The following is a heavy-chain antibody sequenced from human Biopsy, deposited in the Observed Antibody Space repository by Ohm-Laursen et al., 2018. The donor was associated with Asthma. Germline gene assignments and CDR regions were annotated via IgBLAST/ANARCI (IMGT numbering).Heavy chain of an antibody. J-gene: IGHJ1*01. V-gene: IGHV3-30*18. Sequence: SLRLSCSASGFTFSSFGIHWVRQAPGKGLEWVAVISYDGSDKYYADSVKGRFTISRDNSKNTLYLQMNSLRAEDTAVYYCAKGHGDYVFPYFQHWGQDTLVTVSS. CDR3: AKGHGDYVFPYFQH. CDR2: ISYDGSDK. CDR1: GFTFSSFG. D-gene: IGHD4-17*01.